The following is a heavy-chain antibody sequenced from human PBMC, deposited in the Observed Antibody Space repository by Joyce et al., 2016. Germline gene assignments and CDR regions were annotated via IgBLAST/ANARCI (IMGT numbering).Heavy chain of an antibody. V-gene: IGHV1-46*01. J-gene: IGHJ6*02. D-gene: IGHD3-3*01. CDR1: GYTFTIYY. CDR2: INPSGGST. CDR3: ARDPYYNFWSGPYYYGMDV. Sequence: QVQLVQSGAEVTNPGASVKVSCKASGYTFTIYYMHCVRQAPGQGLWWSGIINPSGGSTTDAEKFQGRVTVTRDTSTSPVYMELSSLGAEDTAVYYCARDPYYNFWSGPYYYGMDVWGQGTTVTVSS.